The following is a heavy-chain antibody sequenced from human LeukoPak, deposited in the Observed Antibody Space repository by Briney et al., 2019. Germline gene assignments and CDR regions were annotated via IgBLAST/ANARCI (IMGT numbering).Heavy chain of an antibody. J-gene: IGHJ5*02. V-gene: IGHV3-23*01. CDR3: AMTYYDFWSGYPKYNWFDP. CDR2: ISGSGGST. CDR1: GFTFSSYA. D-gene: IGHD3-3*01. Sequence: PGGSLRLSCAASGFTFSSYAMSWVSQAPGKGLEWVSAISGSGGSTYYADSVKGRFTISRDNSKNTLYLQMNSLRAEDTAVYYCAMTYYDFWSGYPKYNWFDPRGQGTLVTVSS.